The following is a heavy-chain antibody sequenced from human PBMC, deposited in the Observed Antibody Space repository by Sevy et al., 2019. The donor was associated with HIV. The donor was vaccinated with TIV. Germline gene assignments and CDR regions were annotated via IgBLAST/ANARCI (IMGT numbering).Heavy chain of an antibody. Sequence: ASVKVSCKVSGYILSDLALHWVRQAPGKGLEWMGGFNPEKNEMFYAQKFEVRVTMTEDTATDTAYMEVNSLTTEDTAVYYCATRGDMFVWGGLDVWGQGTTVTVSS. CDR1: GYILSDLA. V-gene: IGHV1-24*01. D-gene: IGHD3-10*02. CDR2: FNPEKNEM. CDR3: ATRGDMFVWGGLDV. J-gene: IGHJ6*02.